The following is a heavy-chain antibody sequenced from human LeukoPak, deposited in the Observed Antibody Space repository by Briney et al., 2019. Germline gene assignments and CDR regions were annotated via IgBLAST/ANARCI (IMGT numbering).Heavy chain of an antibody. CDR1: GFIFRIYG. Sequence: GGSLRLSCAASGFIFRIYGMHWVRQAPGKGLEWVALISYEGDSTYYADSVKGRFTISRDNSKNTLYLQMNSLRAEDTAVYYCAKGGGSRNFDYWGQGTLVAVSS. CDR2: ISYEGDST. D-gene: IGHD1-26*01. J-gene: IGHJ4*02. CDR3: AKGGGSRNFDY. V-gene: IGHV3-30*18.